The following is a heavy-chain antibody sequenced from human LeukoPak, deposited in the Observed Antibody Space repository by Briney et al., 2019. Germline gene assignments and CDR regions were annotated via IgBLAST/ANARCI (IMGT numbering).Heavy chain of an antibody. CDR1: GGTSSSYA. Sequence: SVKVSCKASGGTSSSYAISWVRQAPGQGLEWMGRIIPIFDTANYAQKFQGIVTITADKSTSTAYMELSSLRSEDTAVYYCAAQTSYDSSGLDYWGQGTLVTVSS. V-gene: IGHV1-69*06. J-gene: IGHJ4*02. CDR3: AAQTSYDSSGLDY. D-gene: IGHD3-22*01. CDR2: IIPIFDTA.